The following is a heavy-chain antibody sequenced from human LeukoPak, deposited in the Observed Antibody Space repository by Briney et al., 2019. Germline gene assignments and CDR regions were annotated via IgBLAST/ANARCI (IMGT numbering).Heavy chain of an antibody. J-gene: IGHJ3*02. CDR3: ARGSGWFGELYFPDAFDI. CDR1: GGSFSGYY. Sequence: PSETLSLTCAVYGGSFSGYYWGWIRQPPGKGLEWIGEINHSGSTNYNPSLKSRVSISVDTSKNQFSLKLSSVTAADTAVYYCARGSGWFGELYFPDAFDIWGQGTMVTVSS. CDR2: INHSGST. D-gene: IGHD3-10*01. V-gene: IGHV4-34*01.